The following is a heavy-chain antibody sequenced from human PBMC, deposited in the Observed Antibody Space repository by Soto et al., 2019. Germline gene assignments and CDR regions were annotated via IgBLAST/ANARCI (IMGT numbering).Heavy chain of an antibody. D-gene: IGHD3-10*01. Sequence: ETLSLTCAVSGYSISSGYYWGWIRQPPGKGLEWIGSIYHSGSTYYNPSLKSRVTISVDTSKNQFSLKLTSVTAADTAVYYCARGVGFGYYYYHMDLWGQGTTVTVSS. CDR3: ARGVGFGYYYYHMDL. V-gene: IGHV4-38-2*01. CDR1: GYSISSGYY. J-gene: IGHJ6*02. CDR2: IYHSGST.